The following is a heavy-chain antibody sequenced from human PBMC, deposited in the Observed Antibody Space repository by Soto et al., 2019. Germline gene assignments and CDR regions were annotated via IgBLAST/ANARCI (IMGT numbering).Heavy chain of an antibody. Sequence: EVHLVESGGGLVQPGGSLRLSCVASGFTFSTDSMNWVRQAPGKGLEWVAHISTSGATRYYADSVKGRFTISRDNAKNSLYLQMDSLRNEDTAVYYCARFFGSVFDYWGQVTLVTVSS. V-gene: IGHV3-48*02. CDR2: ISTSGATR. J-gene: IGHJ4*02. D-gene: IGHD6-19*01. CDR3: ARFFGSVFDY. CDR1: GFTFSTDS.